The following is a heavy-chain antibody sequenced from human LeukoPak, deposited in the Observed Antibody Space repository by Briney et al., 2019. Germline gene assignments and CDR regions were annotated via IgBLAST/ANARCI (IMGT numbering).Heavy chain of an antibody. J-gene: IGHJ4*02. D-gene: IGHD1-26*01. CDR1: GFTFSSYG. Sequence: GGSLRLSCAASGFTFSSYGMHWVRQAPGKGLEWVAVIWYDGSNKYYADSVKGRFTISRDNSKNTLYLQMNSLRAEDTAVYYCATADSGSYYSGFDYWGQGTLVTVSS. CDR2: IWYDGSNK. V-gene: IGHV3-33*01. CDR3: ATADSGSYYSGFDY.